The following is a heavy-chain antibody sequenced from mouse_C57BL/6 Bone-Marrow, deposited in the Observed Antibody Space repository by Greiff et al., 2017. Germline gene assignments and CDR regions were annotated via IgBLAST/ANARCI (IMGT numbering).Heavy chain of an antibody. CDR1: GFTFSDAW. CDR2: IRNKANNHAT. Sequence: EVKLMESGGGLVQPGGSMKLSCAASGFTFSDAWMDWVRQSPEKGLEWVAEIRNKANNHATYYAESVKGRFTISRDDSKSSVYLQMNSLRAEDTGIYYCTSHDGYYPYYFDYWGQGTTLTVSS. D-gene: IGHD2-3*01. J-gene: IGHJ2*01. V-gene: IGHV6-6*01. CDR3: TSHDGYYPYYFDY.